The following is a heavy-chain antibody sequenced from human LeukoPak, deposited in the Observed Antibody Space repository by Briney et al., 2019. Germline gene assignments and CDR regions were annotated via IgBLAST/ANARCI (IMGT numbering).Heavy chain of an antibody. CDR1: GFTFSSYW. J-gene: IGHJ4*02. CDR2: IKQDGSEK. CDR3: AKVRGTYSSGYFFDY. D-gene: IGHD6-19*01. V-gene: IGHV3-7*03. Sequence: PGGSMTLSCAASGFTFSSYWMSWVRQPPGKGLEWVANIKQDGSEKYYVDSVKGRFTISRDNAKKSLDLQMNSLRAEDTAFYYCAKVRGTYSSGYFFDYWGQGTPVTVSS.